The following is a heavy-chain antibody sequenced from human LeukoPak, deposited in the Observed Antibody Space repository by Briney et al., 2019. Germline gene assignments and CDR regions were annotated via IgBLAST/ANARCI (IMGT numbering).Heavy chain of an antibody. J-gene: IGHJ3*02. V-gene: IGHV4-59*08. CDR2: IYYSGST. CDR1: GGSISSYY. D-gene: IGHD2-15*01. Sequence: KSSETLSLTCTVSGGSISSYYWSWIRQPPGKGLEWIGYIYYSGSTNYNPSLKSRVTISVDTSKNQFSLKLSSVTAADTAVYYCARVGKYCSGGSCYPYAFDIWGQGTMVTVSS. CDR3: ARVGKYCSGGSCYPYAFDI.